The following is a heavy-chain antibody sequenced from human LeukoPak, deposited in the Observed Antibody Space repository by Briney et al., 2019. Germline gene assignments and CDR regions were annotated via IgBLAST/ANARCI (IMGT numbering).Heavy chain of an antibody. CDR3: ARDSSQYRTNGVCPYYYYYYGMDV. CDR1: GGSISSYY. Sequence: SETLSLTCTVSGGSISSYYWSWIRQPPGKGLEWIGHIYYSGSTNYNPSLKSRVTISVDTSKNQFSLKLSSVTAADTAVYYCARDSSQYRTNGVCPYYYYYYGMDVWGQGTTVTVSS. J-gene: IGHJ6*02. V-gene: IGHV4-59*01. CDR2: IYYSGST. D-gene: IGHD2-8*01.